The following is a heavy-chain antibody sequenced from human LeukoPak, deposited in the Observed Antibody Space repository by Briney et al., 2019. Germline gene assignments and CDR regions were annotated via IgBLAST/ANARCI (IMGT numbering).Heavy chain of an antibody. V-gene: IGHV4-39*01. Sequence: PSETLSLTCTVSGGSISNSSYYWGRIRQSPGKGLVWIGSMFYSGSTYYNPSLKSRVTISIDTSENQFSLKVSSVTAADTAVYYCATTPALAVAGTLDPKEWGQRTLVTVSS. D-gene: IGHD6-19*01. CDR3: ATTPALAVAGTLDPKE. CDR2: MFYSGST. J-gene: IGHJ4*02. CDR1: GGSISNSSYY.